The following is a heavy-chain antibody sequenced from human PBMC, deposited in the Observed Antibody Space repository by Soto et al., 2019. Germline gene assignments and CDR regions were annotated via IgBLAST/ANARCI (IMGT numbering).Heavy chain of an antibody. CDR2: INPSGGST. V-gene: IGHV1-46*01. D-gene: IGHD2-15*01. CDR3: LYCSGGSCSFEY. CDR1: GYTFTSYY. Sequence: GASVKVSCKASGYTFTSYYMHWVRQPPGQGLEWMGIINPSGGSTSYAQKFQGRVTMTRDTSTSTVYMELSSLRSEDTAVYYCLYCSGGSCSFEYWGQGTLVTVSS. J-gene: IGHJ4*02.